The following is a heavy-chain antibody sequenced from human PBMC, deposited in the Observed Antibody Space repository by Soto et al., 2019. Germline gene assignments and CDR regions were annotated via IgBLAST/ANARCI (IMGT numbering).Heavy chain of an antibody. CDR2: ISGYNGNT. CDR3: ASVEGYKWNDGGWFDP. CDR1: GYTFTSYG. V-gene: IGHV1-18*01. J-gene: IGHJ5*02. Sequence: QVQLVQSGAEVKKPGASVKVSCKSSGYTFTSYGISWVRQAPGQRLEWMGWISGYNGNTNYAQKLQGRVTMTTDTSTSTADVELRSLRSDDTAVYYCASVEGYKWNDGGWFDPWGQGTLVTVSS. D-gene: IGHD1-1*01.